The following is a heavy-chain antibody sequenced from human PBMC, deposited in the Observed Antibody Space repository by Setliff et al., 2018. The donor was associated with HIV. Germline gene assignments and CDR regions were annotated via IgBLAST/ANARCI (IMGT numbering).Heavy chain of an antibody. CDR2: IYTSGIT. CDR3: ARDSELGLNYHYGMDV. D-gene: IGHD1-26*01. CDR1: GGSISSHY. J-gene: IGHJ6*02. V-gene: IGHV4-4*08. Sequence: SETLSLTCTVSGGSISSHYWSWIRQSPGKGLGWIGYIYTSGITNYNPSLKSRVTISLDTSKNQLSLKLTSVSAADTAVYYCARDSELGLNYHYGMDVWGQGATVTVSS.